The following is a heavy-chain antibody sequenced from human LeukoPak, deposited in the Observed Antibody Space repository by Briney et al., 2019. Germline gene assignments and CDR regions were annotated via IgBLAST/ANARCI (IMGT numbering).Heavy chain of an antibody. CDR3: AKDRQPEGHWLATDY. CDR1: RFTFSSYG. V-gene: IGHV3-30*02. D-gene: IGHD6-19*01. CDR2: IRYDGSNK. J-gene: IGHJ4*02. Sequence: PRPSRAAPRFTFSSYGMHWVRQAPGKGLGWVAFIRYDGSNKYYADSVKGRFTISRDNSKNTLYLQMNSLRAEDTAVYYCAKDRQPEGHWLATDYWGRGTLVTVSS.